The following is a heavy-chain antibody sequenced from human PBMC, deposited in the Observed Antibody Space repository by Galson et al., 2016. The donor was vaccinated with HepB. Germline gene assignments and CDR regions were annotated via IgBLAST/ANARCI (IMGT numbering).Heavy chain of an antibody. V-gene: IGHV4-31*03. D-gene: IGHD6-19*01. CDR3: ARKLMRSSGSFDY. CDR1: GGSINSGVHY. Sequence: TLSLTCSVSGGSINSGVHYWSWIRQHPGKGLEWIGYIYYSGSTYYNPSLKSRVTISVDTSKNQFSLKLSSVTAADTAVYSCARKLMRSSGSFDYWGQGTLVTVSS. J-gene: IGHJ4*02. CDR2: IYYSGST.